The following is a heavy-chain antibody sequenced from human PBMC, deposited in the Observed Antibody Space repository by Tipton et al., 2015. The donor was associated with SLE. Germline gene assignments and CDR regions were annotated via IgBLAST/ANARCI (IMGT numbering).Heavy chain of an antibody. J-gene: IGHJ6*02. CDR2: IDYRGST. D-gene: IGHD5-12*01. CDR3: ARGWGYDSLYYYYGMDV. CDR1: GGSISNYC. Sequence: TLSLTCTVSGGSISNYCWSWIRQPPGKGLEWIGYIDYRGSTNYNPSLKSRVTISVDTSKNQFSLKLSSVTAADTAVYYCARGWGYDSLYYYYGMDVWGQGTTVTVSS. V-gene: IGHV4-59*01.